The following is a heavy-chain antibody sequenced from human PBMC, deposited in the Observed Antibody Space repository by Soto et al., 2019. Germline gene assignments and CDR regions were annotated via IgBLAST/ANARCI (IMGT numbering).Heavy chain of an antibody. Sequence: GGSLRLSCAASGFTFKTYGMHWVRQAPGKGLEWVAVISDDGSNKYNIASVEGRFTISRDNSKNTLSLQMNSLRDEDTAVYYCARGRGYSYGTNDAFDIWGQGTMVTV. D-gene: IGHD5-18*01. CDR3: ARGRGYSYGTNDAFDI. CDR1: GFTFKTYG. CDR2: ISDDGSNK. J-gene: IGHJ3*02. V-gene: IGHV3-30*03.